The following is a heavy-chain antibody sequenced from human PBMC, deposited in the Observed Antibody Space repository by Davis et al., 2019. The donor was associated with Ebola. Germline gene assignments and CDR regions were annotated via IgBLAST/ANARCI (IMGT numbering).Heavy chain of an antibody. CDR1: GFTFSSYS. CDR3: ARDDIVVVPAAWYYYGMDV. V-gene: IGHV3-48*02. J-gene: IGHJ6*04. CDR2: ISSSSSTI. Sequence: PGGSLRLSCAASGFTFSSYSMNWVRQAPGKGLEWVSYISSSSSTIYYADSVKGRFTISRDNAKNSLYLQMNSLRDEDTAVYYCARDDIVVVPAAWYYYGMDVWGKGTTVTVSS. D-gene: IGHD2-2*01.